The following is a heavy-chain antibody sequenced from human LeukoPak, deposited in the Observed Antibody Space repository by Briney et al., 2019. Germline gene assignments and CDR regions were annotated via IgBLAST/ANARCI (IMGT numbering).Heavy chain of an antibody. CDR1: GLTFSNYW. J-gene: IGHJ6*03. CDR2: IRQDGSEK. CDR3: ARDNGVVHGVYYMDV. D-gene: IGHD3-3*01. V-gene: IGHV3-7*01. Sequence: GGSLRLSCAASGLTFSNYWMTWVRQAPGKGLEWVADIRQDGSEKLYVKSVGGRFTISRDNAKMSLFLQMDSLRAEDTAVYYCARDNGVVHGVYYMDVWGKGTTVTAS.